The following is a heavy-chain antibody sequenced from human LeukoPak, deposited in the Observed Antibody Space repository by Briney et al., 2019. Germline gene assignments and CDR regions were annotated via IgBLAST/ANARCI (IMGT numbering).Heavy chain of an antibody. J-gene: IGHJ4*02. V-gene: IGHV4-61*01. CDR2: IYYSGST. Sequence: SETLSLTCTVSGGSVSSGSYYGSWIRQPPGKGLEWIGYIYYSGSTNYNPSLKSRVTISVDTSKKQFSLNLSSVTAADTAVYYCARYGGGCNYGEFDYWGQGTLVTVSS. CDR3: ARYGGGCNYGEFDY. CDR1: GGSVSSGSYY. D-gene: IGHD5-18*01.